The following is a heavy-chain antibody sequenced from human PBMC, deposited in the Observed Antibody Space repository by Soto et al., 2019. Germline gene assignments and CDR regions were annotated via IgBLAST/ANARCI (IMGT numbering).Heavy chain of an antibody. CDR3: ARGGRRSPAMDV. CDR1: GGSISSGGYY. CDR2: IYYSGST. V-gene: IGHV4-31*03. J-gene: IGHJ6*02. Sequence: QVQLQESGPGLVKPSQTLSLTCTVSGGSISSGGYYWSWIRQHPGKGLEWIGYIYYSGSTYYNPALKSGVTISVDTSKNQFSLKLTSVTAADTAVYYCARGGRRSPAMDVWGQGTTVTVSS.